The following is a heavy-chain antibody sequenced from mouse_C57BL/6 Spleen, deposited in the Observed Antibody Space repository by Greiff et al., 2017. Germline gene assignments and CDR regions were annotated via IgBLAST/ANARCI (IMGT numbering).Heavy chain of an antibody. Sequence: QVQLQQPGAELVKPGASVKMSCKASGYTFTSYWITWVKQRPGQGLAWIGDIYPGSGSTNYNEKFKSKAKLTVDTSSSTAYMPLSSLTSEDSAVYYCARTLLRYHYFDYWGQGTTLTVSS. CDR1: GYTFTSYW. V-gene: IGHV1-55*01. CDR3: ARTLLRYHYFDY. D-gene: IGHD1-1*01. CDR2: IYPGSGST. J-gene: IGHJ2*01.